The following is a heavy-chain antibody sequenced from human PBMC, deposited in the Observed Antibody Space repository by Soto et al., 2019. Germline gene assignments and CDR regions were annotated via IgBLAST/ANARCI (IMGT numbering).Heavy chain of an antibody. J-gene: IGHJ4*02. Sequence: PGGALILSCAASGFILHKYTMGWVLQAPGKGLEWVAESYSTGGTEYADSVKGRFTISRDNSRNMLFLQMNSLGVEDTALYYCARDREPDGIWTFDSWGQGTLVTVSS. CDR3: ARDREPDGIWTFDS. D-gene: IGHD3-9*01. V-gene: IGHV3-23*05. CDR1: GFILHKYT. CDR2: SYSTGGT.